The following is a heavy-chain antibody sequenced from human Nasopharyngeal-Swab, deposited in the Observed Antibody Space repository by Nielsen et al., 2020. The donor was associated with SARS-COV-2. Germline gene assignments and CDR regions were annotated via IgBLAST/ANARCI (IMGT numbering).Heavy chain of an antibody. V-gene: IGHV4-59*01. J-gene: IGHJ5*02. CDR3: AKEGATGWFDP. CDR1: GGSIGGYY. CDR2: IYYSGNP. Sequence: SETLSLTCTVSGGSIGGYYWSWLRQPPEKGLEWLGHIYYSGNPNYNPSLESRRTISLDTSKNQFSLRLRSVTAADSAVYSCAKEGATGWFDPWGQGTLVTVSS.